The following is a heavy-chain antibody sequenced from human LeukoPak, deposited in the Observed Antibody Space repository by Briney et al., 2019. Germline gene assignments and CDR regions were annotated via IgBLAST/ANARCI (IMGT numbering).Heavy chain of an antibody. CDR2: ISISISYI. CDR1: GFTFSSYN. J-gene: IGHJ6*02. Sequence: GGSLRLSCAASGFTFSSYNMNWVRQAPEKGLEWVSSISISISYIYYADSVKGRFTISRDNARNSLYLQMNSLRAEDTAVYFCARDGVISTGYQLLSGIYYGMDVWGQGTTVTVSS. CDR3: ARDGVISTGYQLLSGIYYGMDV. V-gene: IGHV3-21*01. D-gene: IGHD2-2*01.